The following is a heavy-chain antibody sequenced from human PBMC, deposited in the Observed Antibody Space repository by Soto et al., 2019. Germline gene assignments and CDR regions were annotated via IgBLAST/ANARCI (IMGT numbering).Heavy chain of an antibody. CDR2: INPDNGNT. J-gene: IGHJ5*02. D-gene: IGHD5-18*01. Sequence: ASVKVSCKASGYTFTRYTMNWVRQAPGQRLEWMGWINPDNGNTKSSQKFQGRVTMTRDTSISTAYMELSRLRSDDTAVYYCARDLRVPAAGGYSYGQDNWFDPWGQGTLVTVSS. V-gene: IGHV1-2*02. CDR1: GYTFTRYT. CDR3: ARDLRVPAAGGYSYGQDNWFDP.